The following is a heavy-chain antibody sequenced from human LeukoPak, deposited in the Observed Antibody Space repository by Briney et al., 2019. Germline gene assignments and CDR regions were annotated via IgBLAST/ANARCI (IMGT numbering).Heavy chain of an antibody. Sequence: GGSLRLSCAASGFTFKSYWMSWVRQAPGEGLERVANIDPDGSEKQYGDSVKGRFTTSRDNAKNSLYLQMNSLRAEDTAIYYCARIYYFGDNNWRYFDNWGQGTLVTVSS. D-gene: IGHD3-10*01. CDR2: IDPDGSEK. V-gene: IGHV3-7*01. J-gene: IGHJ4*02. CDR3: ARIYYFGDNNWRYFDN. CDR1: GFTFKSYW.